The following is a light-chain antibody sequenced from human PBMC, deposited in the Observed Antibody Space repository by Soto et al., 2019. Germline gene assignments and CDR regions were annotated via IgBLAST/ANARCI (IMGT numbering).Light chain of an antibody. Sequence: QSVLTQSPSASASLGASVNLTCTLSRGHSGYAIAWHQQQSEKGPRYLMKLNSDGSLSKGDGIPDRFSGSTAGSERYLTISSLQSEDEADDYCQTWDTGIPGVFGGGTKVTVL. CDR1: RGHSGYA. CDR3: QTWDTGIPGV. CDR2: LNSDGSL. V-gene: IGLV4-69*01. J-gene: IGLJ3*02.